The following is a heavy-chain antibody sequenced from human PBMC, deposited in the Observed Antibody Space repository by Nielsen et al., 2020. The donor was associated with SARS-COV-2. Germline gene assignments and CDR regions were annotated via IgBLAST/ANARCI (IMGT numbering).Heavy chain of an antibody. CDR3: AREGRIAWYYYYGMDV. Sequence: SETLSLTCAVYGGSFSGYYWSWIRQPPGKGLEWIGEINHSGSTNYNPSLKSRVTISVDTSKNQFSLKLSSVTAADTAVYYCAREGRIAWYYYYGMDVWGQGTTVTVSS. CDR2: INHSGST. CDR1: GGSFSGYY. V-gene: IGHV4-34*01. D-gene: IGHD6-13*01. J-gene: IGHJ6*02.